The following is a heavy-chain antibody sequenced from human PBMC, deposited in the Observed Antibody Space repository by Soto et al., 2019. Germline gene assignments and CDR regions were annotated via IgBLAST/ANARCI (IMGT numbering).Heavy chain of an antibody. CDR2: ISWNSGSI. V-gene: IGHV3-9*01. Sequence: EVQLVESGGGLVQPGRSLRLSCAASGFTFDDYAMHWVRQAPGKGLEWVSGISWNSGSIGYADSVKGRFTISRDNAKNSLYLQMNSLRAEDTALYYCAAETLYYDFWGGYNGAFDIWGQGTMVTVSS. CDR1: GFTFDDYA. D-gene: IGHD3-3*01. J-gene: IGHJ3*02. CDR3: AAETLYYDFWGGYNGAFDI.